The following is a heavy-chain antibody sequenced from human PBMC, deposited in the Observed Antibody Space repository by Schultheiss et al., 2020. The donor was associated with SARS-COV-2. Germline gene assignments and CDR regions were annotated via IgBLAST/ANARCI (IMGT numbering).Heavy chain of an antibody. V-gene: IGHV3-74*01. J-gene: IGHJ4*02. CDR1: GFTFSSYA. Sequence: GESLKISCAASGFTFSSYAMSWVRQAPGKGLVWVSRINSDGSSTSYADSVKGRFTISRDNSKNTLYLQMNSLRAEDTAVYYCAKGGHSSPNAGPGGYWGQGTLVTVSS. D-gene: IGHD6-13*01. CDR3: AKGGHSSPNAGPGGY. CDR2: INSDGSST.